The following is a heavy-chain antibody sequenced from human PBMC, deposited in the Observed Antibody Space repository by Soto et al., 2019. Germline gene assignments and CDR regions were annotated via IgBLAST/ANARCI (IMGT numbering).Heavy chain of an antibody. V-gene: IGHV1-18*01. CDR1: GYTFTSYG. Sequence: GASVKVSCKASGYTFTSYGISWVRQAPGQGLEWMGWISAYNGNTNYAQKLQGRVTRTTDTATSTAYMELRSLRSDDTAVYYCARVYCSSTSCYARRDLQHWGQRTLVTVSS. CDR2: ISAYNGNT. J-gene: IGHJ1*01. D-gene: IGHD2-2*01. CDR3: ARVYCSSTSCYARRDLQH.